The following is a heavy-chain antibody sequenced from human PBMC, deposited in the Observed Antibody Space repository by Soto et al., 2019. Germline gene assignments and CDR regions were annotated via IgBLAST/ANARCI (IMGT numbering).Heavy chain of an antibody. CDR1: GFTCYRYA. D-gene: IGHD2-21*02. Sequence: ACSIRIWCGASGFTCYRYAMNWVRKAAGKGLEWVSGISGSGATTYYADSVKGRFTISRDNSKNTLYLQMNSLGAGDTAVYYCAKDPEVVVTAPDYLGQGTLVTVSS. J-gene: IGHJ4*02. CDR2: ISGSGATT. CDR3: AKDPEVVVTAPDY. V-gene: IGHV3-23*01.